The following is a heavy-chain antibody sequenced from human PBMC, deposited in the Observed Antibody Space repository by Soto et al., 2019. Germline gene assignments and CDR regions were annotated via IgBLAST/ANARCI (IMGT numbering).Heavy chain of an antibody. Sequence: QVQLQESGPGLVKPSETLSLTCTVSGGSISSYYWSWIRQPPGKGLEWIGYIYYSGSTNYNPSLKSRVTIAVDTSKNQCSMKLSTVTAADTAVYYCARDLPNTAMVNFEDYGMDVWGQGTTVTVSS. CDR3: ARDLPNTAMVNFEDYGMDV. J-gene: IGHJ6*02. CDR2: IYYSGST. D-gene: IGHD5-18*01. CDR1: GGSISSYY. V-gene: IGHV4-59*01.